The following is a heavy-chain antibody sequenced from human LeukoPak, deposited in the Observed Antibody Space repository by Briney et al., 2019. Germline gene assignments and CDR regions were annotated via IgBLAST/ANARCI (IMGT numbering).Heavy chain of an antibody. D-gene: IGHD1-26*01. CDR1: GFTVSSYA. J-gene: IGHJ4*02. CDR3: AKDYRGSFTD. CDR2: IDIGGGST. V-gene: IGHV3-23*01. Sequence: GGSLRLSCAASGFTVSSYAMSWVRQAPGMGLQLVSAIDIGGGSTYSADSVKGRFTISRDNSKNTLYLQMDSLRAEETAIYFCAKDYRGSFTDWGQGTLVTVSS.